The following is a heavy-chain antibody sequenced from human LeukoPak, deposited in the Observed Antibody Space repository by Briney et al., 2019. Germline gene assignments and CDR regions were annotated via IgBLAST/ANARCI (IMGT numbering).Heavy chain of an antibody. D-gene: IGHD6-19*01. V-gene: IGHV1-8*02. CDR3: ARMRSSGWYGSYYYYGMDV. CDR2: MNPNSGNT. Sequence: ASVKVSCKASGYTFTSYDINWVRQATGQGLEWMGWMNPNSGNTGYAQKFQGRVTMTRNTSISTAYMELSSLRSEDTAVYYCARMRSSGWYGSYYYYGMDVWGQGTTVTVSS. CDR1: GYTFTSYD. J-gene: IGHJ6*02.